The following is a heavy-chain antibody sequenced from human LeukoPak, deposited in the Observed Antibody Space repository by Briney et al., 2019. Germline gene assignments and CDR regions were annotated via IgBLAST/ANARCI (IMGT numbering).Heavy chain of an antibody. CDR1: GFTFSIYA. J-gene: IGHJ6*02. D-gene: IGHD2-2*01. CDR2: ISSSGGST. Sequence: GASLRLSCAASGFTFSIYAVNWVRQAPGKGLEWVSGISSSGGSTYYADSVKGRFTISRDNSKNTLYLQMNSLRAEDTALYYCAKDQKHCSSSNCQLGPRGYYYYYGMDVWGQGTTVTVSS. V-gene: IGHV3-23*01. CDR3: AKDQKHCSSSNCQLGPRGYYYYYGMDV.